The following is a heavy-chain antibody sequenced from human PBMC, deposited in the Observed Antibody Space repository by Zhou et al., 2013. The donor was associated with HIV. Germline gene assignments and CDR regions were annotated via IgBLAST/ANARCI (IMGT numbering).Heavy chain of an antibody. CDR1: GGTFSSFA. Sequence: QVQLVQSGAEMKKPGSSVKVSCKASGGTFSSFAINWVRQARGHGLEWMGGFIPIVGTANYAQKFQSRLTIITDQSTSTASMELSSLTPDDTAVYYCARGNAMDVWGEGTTVTVSS. CDR3: ARGNAMDV. V-gene: IGHV1-69*05. CDR2: FIPIVGTA. J-gene: IGHJ6*04.